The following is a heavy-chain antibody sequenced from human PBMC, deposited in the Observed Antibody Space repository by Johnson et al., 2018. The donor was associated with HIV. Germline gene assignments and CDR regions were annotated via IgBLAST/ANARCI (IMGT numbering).Heavy chain of an antibody. CDR3: AREELEPDVFDI. V-gene: IGHV3-20*04. CDR1: GFNVDDDA. Sequence: VQLVESGGGVVQPGRSLRLSCAASGFNVDDDALSWVRQVPGKGLEWVSGINYNGGSTGYADSVRDRFSISRDNAKNSLYLQMNSLRAEDTAVYYCAREELEPDVFDIWGQGTMVTVSS. D-gene: IGHD1-1*01. CDR2: INYNGGST. J-gene: IGHJ3*02.